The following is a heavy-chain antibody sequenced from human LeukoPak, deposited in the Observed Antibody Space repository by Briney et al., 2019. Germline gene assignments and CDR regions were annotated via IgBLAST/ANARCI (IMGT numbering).Heavy chain of an antibody. CDR2: ISGSGGST. J-gene: IGHJ3*02. V-gene: IGHV3-23*01. D-gene: IGHD3-10*01. Sequence: PGGSLRLSCAASGLTFRNYAMTWVRYAPGKGLEWVSAISGSGGSTYYADSGKGRFTISRDNSKSTLYLQMNSLRAEDTAVYYCAKDGGGSGSYSIDAFDIWGQGTMVTVSS. CDR1: GLTFRNYA. CDR3: AKDGGGSGSYSIDAFDI.